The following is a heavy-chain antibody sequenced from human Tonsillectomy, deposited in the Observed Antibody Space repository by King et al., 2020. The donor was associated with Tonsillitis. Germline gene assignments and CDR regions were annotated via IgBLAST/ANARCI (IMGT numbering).Heavy chain of an antibody. J-gene: IGHJ6*02. CDR3: ARESSGWSGTEYYYYYYGMDV. Sequence: VQLVESGGGLVQPGGSLRLSCAASGFTFSSYWMSWVRQAPGKGLEWVANIKQDGSEKYYVDSVKGRFTISRDNAKNSVSLQMNSLRAEDTDVYYCARESSGWSGTEYYYYYYGMDVWGQGTTVTVSS. CDR2: IKQDGSEK. D-gene: IGHD6-19*01. V-gene: IGHV3-7*03. CDR1: GFTFSSYW.